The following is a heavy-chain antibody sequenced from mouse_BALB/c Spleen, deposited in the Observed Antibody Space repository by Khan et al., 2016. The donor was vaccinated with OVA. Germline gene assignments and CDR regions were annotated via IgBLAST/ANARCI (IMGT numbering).Heavy chain of an antibody. CDR2: IDPTTGYT. V-gene: IGHV1-7*01. D-gene: IGHD1-1*01. CDR3: TSHGSSDTWFGY. J-gene: IGHJ3*01. CDR1: GYTFTNYW. Sequence: QVQLQQSGAELAKPGASVKMSCKASGYTFTNYWMHWVKQRPGQGLEWIGYIDPTTGYTDYNQKFKDKATLTADKSSSTAYMQLSSLTSEDSAVYYCTSHGSSDTWFGYWGQGTLVTVSA.